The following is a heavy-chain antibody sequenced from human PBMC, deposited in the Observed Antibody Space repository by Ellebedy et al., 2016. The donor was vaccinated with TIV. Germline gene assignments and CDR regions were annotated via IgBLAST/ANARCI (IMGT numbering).Heavy chain of an antibody. CDR2: IHPGDSDT. CDR1: GFNFDSYW. V-gene: IGHV5-51*01. Sequence: GESLKISCKAYGFNFDSYWIGWVRQMPGKGLEWMGSIHPGDSDTTYRPSFQGQVTISADRSISTAYLQWTSLQASDTAMYYCARRERVGKAWDYWGQGILVTVSS. D-gene: IGHD1-26*01. CDR3: ARRERVGKAWDY. J-gene: IGHJ4*02.